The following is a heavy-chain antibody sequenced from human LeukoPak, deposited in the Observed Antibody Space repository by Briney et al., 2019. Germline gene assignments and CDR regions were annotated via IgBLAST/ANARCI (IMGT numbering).Heavy chain of an antibody. CDR2: INPNSGGT. CDR1: GYILTDYY. J-gene: IGHJ4*02. CDR3: ARELAVAGQKGQPYDY. Sequence: ASVKVSCKASGYILTDYYMHWVRQAPGQGLEWMGWINPNSGGTNYAQKFQGRVTMTRDTSISTAYMELSRLRSDDTAVYYCARELAVAGQKGQPYDYWGQGTLVTVSS. V-gene: IGHV1-2*02. D-gene: IGHD6-19*01.